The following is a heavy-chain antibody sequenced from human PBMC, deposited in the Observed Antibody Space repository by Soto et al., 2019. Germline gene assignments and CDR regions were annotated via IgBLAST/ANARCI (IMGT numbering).Heavy chain of an antibody. V-gene: IGHV4-31*03. D-gene: IGHD4-17*01. CDR3: ASAPGYGDSTMFDY. J-gene: IGHJ4*02. CDR2: IYYSGST. CDR1: GGSISSGGYY. Sequence: QVQLQESGPGLVKPSQTLSLTCTVSGGSISSGGYYWSWIRQHPGKGLEWIGYIYYSGSTYYNPSLTGRVTITVDTSKNQFSLKLSAVTAEDTAVYYCASAPGYGDSTMFDYWGRGTLFTVSS.